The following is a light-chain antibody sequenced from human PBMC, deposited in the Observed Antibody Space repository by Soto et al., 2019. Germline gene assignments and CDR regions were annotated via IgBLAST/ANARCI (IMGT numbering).Light chain of an antibody. Sequence: IELTQSPATLSFCPGEIATLSGSSSHVFSNSYLAWYQQKPGQPPRLLIYDASTRATGIPARSTGSGSTPEPALTISSLQSEDFAVYFSQEYNTWPGTFGQGPKV. CDR1: HVFSNSY. V-gene: IGKV3-15*01. CDR3: QEYNTWPGT. CDR2: DAS. J-gene: IGKJ1*01.